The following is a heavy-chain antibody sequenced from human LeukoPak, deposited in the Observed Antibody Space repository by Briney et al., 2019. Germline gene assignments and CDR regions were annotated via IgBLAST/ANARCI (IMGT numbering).Heavy chain of an antibody. CDR2: IYSGGST. Sequence: GGSLRLSCAASGFIVSSNYMSWVRQAPGKRLEWVSVIYSGGSTYYADSVEGRFTISRDNSKNTVYLQMNSLRAEDTAVYYCARDLGYDSSGEDPINYWGQGTLVTVSS. J-gene: IGHJ4*02. D-gene: IGHD3-22*01. V-gene: IGHV3-53*01. CDR3: ARDLGYDSSGEDPINY. CDR1: GFIVSSNY.